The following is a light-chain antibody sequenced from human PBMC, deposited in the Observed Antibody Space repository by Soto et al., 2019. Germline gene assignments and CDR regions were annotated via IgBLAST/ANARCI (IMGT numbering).Light chain of an antibody. V-gene: IGLV1-44*01. J-gene: IGLJ1*01. CDR1: SSNIGSNT. CDR3: AALDDSLNGLV. Sequence: QSVLTQPPSASGTPGQRVTISCSGSSSNIGSNTVHWYQQLPGTAPKLLIYNNNQRPSGVPDRFSGSKSGTAASLAISGLESEDEAEYYCAALDDSLNGLVFGNGTKVTVL. CDR2: NNN.